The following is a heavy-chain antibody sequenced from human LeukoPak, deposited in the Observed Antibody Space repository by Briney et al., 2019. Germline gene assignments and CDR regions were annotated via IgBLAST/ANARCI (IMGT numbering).Heavy chain of an antibody. CDR2: ISTQSGNT. Sequence: GSVKVSCDASGYTLTRYGINWIRQAPGQGLEWMGWISTQSGNTNYAQKVQGRLTLTTDRSTNTAYMELRSLRSDDTAVYYCARGAYGDKWGQGTMVTVSS. D-gene: IGHD4-17*01. CDR3: ARGAYGDK. V-gene: IGHV1-18*01. CDR1: GYTLTRYG. J-gene: IGHJ4*02.